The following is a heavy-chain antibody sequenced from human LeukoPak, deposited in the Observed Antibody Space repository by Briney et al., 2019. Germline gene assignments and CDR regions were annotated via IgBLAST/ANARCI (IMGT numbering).Heavy chain of an antibody. D-gene: IGHD2-2*01. V-gene: IGHV1-24*01. CDR2: FDPEDGET. J-gene: IGHJ5*02. CDR3: ARNVVVPAASPNWFDT. Sequence: ASVKVSCKVSGYTLTELSMHWVRQAPGKGLEWMGGFDPEDGETIYAQKFQGRVTMTEDTSTDTACMELSSLRSEDTAVYYCARNVVVPAASPNWFDTWGPGTLVTVSP. CDR1: GYTLTELS.